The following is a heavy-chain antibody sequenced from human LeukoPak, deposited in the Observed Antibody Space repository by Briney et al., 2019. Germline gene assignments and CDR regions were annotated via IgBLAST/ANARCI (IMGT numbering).Heavy chain of an antibody. D-gene: IGHD2-21*01. CDR2: IYYSGST. CDR3: ARVHYGGYVDY. Sequence: SETLSLTCTVSGGSISSYYWSWIRQPPGKGLEWIGYIYYSGSTNYNPSLKSRVTISVDTPKNQFSLKLSSVTAADTAVYYCARVHYGGYVDYWGQGTLVTVSS. J-gene: IGHJ4*02. CDR1: GGSISSYY. V-gene: IGHV4-59*01.